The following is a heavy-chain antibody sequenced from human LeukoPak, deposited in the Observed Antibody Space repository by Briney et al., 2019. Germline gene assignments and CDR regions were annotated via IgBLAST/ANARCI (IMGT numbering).Heavy chain of an antibody. J-gene: IGHJ4*02. CDR2: IYYSGST. CDR1: GGSISSGGYY. CDR3: ARDKYSSGWGPTFWDY. V-gene: IGHV4-61*08. D-gene: IGHD6-19*01. Sequence: SETLSLTCTVSGGSISSGGYYWSWIRQHPGKGLEWIGYIYYSGSTNYNPSLKSRVTISVDTSKNQFSLKLSSVTAADTAVYYCARDKYSSGWGPTFWDYWGQGTLVTVSS.